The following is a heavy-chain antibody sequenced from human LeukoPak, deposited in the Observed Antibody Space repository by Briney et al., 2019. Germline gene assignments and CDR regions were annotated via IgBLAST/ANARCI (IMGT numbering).Heavy chain of an antibody. CDR1: GYTFTSYD. CDR2: MNPNSGNT. J-gene: IGHJ5*02. D-gene: IGHD3-3*01. Sequence: ASVKVSCKASGYTFTSYDINWVRRATGQGLEWMGWMNPNSGNTGYAQKFQGRVTMTRNTSISTAYMELSSLRSEDTAVYYCARGRVFLNWFDPWGQGTLVTVSS. CDR3: ARGRVFLNWFDP. V-gene: IGHV1-8*01.